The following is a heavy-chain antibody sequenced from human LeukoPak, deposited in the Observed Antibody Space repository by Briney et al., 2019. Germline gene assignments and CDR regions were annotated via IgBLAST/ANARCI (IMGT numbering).Heavy chain of an antibody. Sequence: GGSLRLSCAASGFTFSSYWMHWVRQAPGKGLVRVSRINSDMSTTTYADSVRDRFTISRDNGKNTIYLQMNSLRVDDTAIYYCAKAATYFYGSVTYDWFESWGQGTLVTVPS. D-gene: IGHD3-10*01. V-gene: IGHV3-74*01. CDR3: AKAATYFYGSVTYDWFES. J-gene: IGHJ5*01. CDR2: INSDMSTT. CDR1: GFTFSSYW.